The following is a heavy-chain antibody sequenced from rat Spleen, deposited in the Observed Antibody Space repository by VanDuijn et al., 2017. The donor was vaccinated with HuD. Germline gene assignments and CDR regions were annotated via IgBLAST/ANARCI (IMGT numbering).Heavy chain of an antibody. D-gene: IGHD1-11*01. Sequence: EVQLVESGGGLVQPGRSLKLSCAASGFTFSDYNMAWVRQAPKKGLEWVASISTGGGTTNYRDSVKGRFTISRDNAKSTLYLQMNSLRSEDTATYYCARLEGSFDYWGQGVMVTVSS. CDR2: ISTGGGTT. V-gene: IGHV5-25*01. J-gene: IGHJ2*01. CDR3: ARLEGSFDY. CDR1: GFTFSDYN.